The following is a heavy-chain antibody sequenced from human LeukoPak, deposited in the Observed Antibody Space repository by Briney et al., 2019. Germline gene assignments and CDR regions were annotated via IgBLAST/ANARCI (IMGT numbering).Heavy chain of an antibody. V-gene: IGHV4-61*02. J-gene: IGHJ4*02. CDR1: GGSISSGSYY. Sequence: PSETLSLTCTVSGGSISSGSYYWSWIRQPAGKGLEWIGRIYTSGSTNYNPSLKSRVTISVDTSKNQFSLKLSSVTAADTAVYYCAREGASSSSSWIRVYFDYWGQGTLVTVSS. D-gene: IGHD6-6*01. CDR3: AREGASSSSSWIRVYFDY. CDR2: IYTSGST.